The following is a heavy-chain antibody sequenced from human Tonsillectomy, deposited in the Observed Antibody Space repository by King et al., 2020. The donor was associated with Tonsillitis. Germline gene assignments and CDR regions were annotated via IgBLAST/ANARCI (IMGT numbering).Heavy chain of an antibody. V-gene: IGHV4-61*02. J-gene: IGHJ3*02. CDR1: GGSISSVGYF. Sequence: QLQESGPGLVEPSQTLSLTCSVSGGSISSVGYFWNWIRQPAGTGLEWIGRISPSGDTNYNPSLKSRLTISADTSKNQFSLKLSSVNAADTAVYFCARKRERGTLDIWGQGTMVTVSS. CDR3: ARKRERGTLDI. D-gene: IGHD6-13*01. CDR2: ISPSGDT.